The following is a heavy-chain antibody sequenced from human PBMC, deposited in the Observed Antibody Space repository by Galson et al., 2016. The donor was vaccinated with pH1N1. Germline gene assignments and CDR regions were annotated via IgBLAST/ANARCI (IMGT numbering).Heavy chain of an antibody. CDR3: ARRSTELGLDY. J-gene: IGHJ4*02. CDR1: GYTFTTYW. V-gene: IGHV5-51*03. D-gene: IGHD2/OR15-2a*01. Sequence: QSGAEVKKPGESLKISCQASGYTFTTYWIGWVRQMPGTGLEWMGIIYPGASETTYSPSFEGQVTFSVDTSKNTAYLNWSSLKASDTAIYYCARRSTELGLDYWGQGVLVTVSS. CDR2: IYPGASET.